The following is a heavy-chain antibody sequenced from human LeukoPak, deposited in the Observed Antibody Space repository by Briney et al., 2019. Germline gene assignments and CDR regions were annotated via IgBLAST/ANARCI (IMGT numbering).Heavy chain of an antibody. CDR3: ARGEPGFGGLPTVLDN. V-gene: IGHV3-21*01. D-gene: IGHD4-23*01. Sequence: GGSLRLSCAASGFPFSGFSMNWVRQAPGKGLEWVSSISSSTTYIYYADSVKGRFTISRDNAKDSLYLQMNSLRAEDTAVYYCARGEPGFGGLPTVLDNWGQGTLVTVSS. CDR2: ISSSTTYI. J-gene: IGHJ4*02. CDR1: GFPFSGFS.